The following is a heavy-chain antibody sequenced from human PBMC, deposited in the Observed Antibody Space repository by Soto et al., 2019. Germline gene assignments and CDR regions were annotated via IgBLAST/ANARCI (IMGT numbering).Heavy chain of an antibody. CDR1: GYTFTSYA. CDR3: ARYGGFWSGYGLSD. Sequence: ASVKVSCQASGYTFTSYAMHWVRQAPGQRLEWMGWINAGNGNTKYSQKFQGRVTITRDTSASTAYMELSSLRSEDTAVYYCARYGGFWSGYGLSDWGQGTLVTVSS. D-gene: IGHD3-3*01. CDR2: INAGNGNT. V-gene: IGHV1-3*01. J-gene: IGHJ4*02.